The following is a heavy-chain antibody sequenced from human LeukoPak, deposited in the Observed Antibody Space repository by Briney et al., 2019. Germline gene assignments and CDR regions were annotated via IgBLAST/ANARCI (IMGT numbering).Heavy chain of an antibody. CDR2: IYYSGST. CDR3: ATRGDDAFDI. CDR1: GGSISSYY. V-gene: IGHV4-59*01. Sequence: SETLSLTCTVSGGSISSYYWSWIRQPPGKGLEWIGYIYYSGSTNYNPSLKSRVTISVDTSKNQFSLKLSSVTAADTAVYYCATRGDDAFDIWGQGTMVTVSS. D-gene: IGHD3-16*01. J-gene: IGHJ3*02.